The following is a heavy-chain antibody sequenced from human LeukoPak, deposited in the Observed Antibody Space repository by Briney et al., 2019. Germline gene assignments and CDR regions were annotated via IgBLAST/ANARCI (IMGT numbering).Heavy chain of an antibody. V-gene: IGHV3-64D*06. D-gene: IGHD3-10*01. J-gene: IGHJ4*02. CDR2: ISSNGDST. CDR1: GFTLRTYA. CDR3: VKDWFGDF. Sequence: PGGSLRLSCSASGFTLRTYAMHWVRQAPGKGLEYVSAISSNGDSTYYADSVKGRFTISRDNSRNTVYLQMSSLRADDTAVYYCVKDWFGDFWGQGTLVTVSS.